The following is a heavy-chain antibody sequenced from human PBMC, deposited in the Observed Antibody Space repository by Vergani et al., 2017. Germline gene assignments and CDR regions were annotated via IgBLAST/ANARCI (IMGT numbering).Heavy chain of an antibody. CDR3: VSNTHYYDSSGYYYVEGIDY. D-gene: IGHD3-22*01. Sequence: QVQLQESGPGLVKPSQTLSLTCTVSGGSISSGGYYWSWIRQHPGQGLEWIGYIYYSGSTDYTPSLKSRVTISVDQSKNQFSLKLSSVTAADTAVYYCVSNTHYYDSSGYYYVEGIDYWGQGTLVTVSS. CDR1: GGSISSGGYY. J-gene: IGHJ4*02. V-gene: IGHV4-31*03. CDR2: IYYSGST.